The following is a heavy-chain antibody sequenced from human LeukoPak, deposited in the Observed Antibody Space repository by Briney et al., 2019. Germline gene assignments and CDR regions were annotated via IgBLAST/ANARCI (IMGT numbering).Heavy chain of an antibody. CDR3: ARGPEMATITPYYFDY. CDR1: GGTFSSYA. D-gene: IGHD5-24*01. Sequence: SVKVSCKASGGTFSSYAISWVRQAPGQGLEWMGGIIPIFGTANYAQKFQGRVTITAGESTSTAYMELSSLRSEDTAVYYCARGPEMATITPYYFDYWGQGTLVTVSS. CDR2: IIPIFGTA. V-gene: IGHV1-69*01. J-gene: IGHJ4*02.